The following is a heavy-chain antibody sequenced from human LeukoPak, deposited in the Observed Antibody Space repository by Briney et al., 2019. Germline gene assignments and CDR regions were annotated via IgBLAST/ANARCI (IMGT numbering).Heavy chain of an antibody. CDR1: GYTFTSYG. CDR3: ARGGYYYGSGSYFSFNWFDP. CDR2: ISAYNGNT. D-gene: IGHD3-10*01. J-gene: IGHJ5*02. V-gene: IGHV1-18*01. Sequence: ASVKVSCKASGYTFTSYGISWVRQAPGQGLEWMGWISAYNGNTNYAQKLQGRVTMTTDTSTSTAYMELRSLRSGDTAVYYCARGGYYYGSGSYFSFNWFDPWGQGTLVTVSS.